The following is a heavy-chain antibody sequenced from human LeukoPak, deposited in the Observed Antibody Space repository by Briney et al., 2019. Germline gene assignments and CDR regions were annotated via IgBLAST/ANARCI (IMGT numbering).Heavy chain of an antibody. J-gene: IGHJ4*02. CDR1: GGSISNYY. CDR3: ARGQYSGSCFDN. V-gene: IGHV4-4*07. CDR2: IYTSGST. D-gene: IGHD1-26*01. Sequence: SETLSLTCTVSGGSISNYYWSWIRQPAGKGLEWIGRIYTSGSTSYNSSLKSRVTMSVDTSKNQFSLKLSSVTAADTAVYYCARGQYSGSCFDNWGQGSLVTVSS.